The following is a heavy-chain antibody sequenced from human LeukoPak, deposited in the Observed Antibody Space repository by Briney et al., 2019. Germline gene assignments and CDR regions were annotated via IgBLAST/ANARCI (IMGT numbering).Heavy chain of an antibody. CDR3: ARAGEGYCSSTSCYTGGFDY. J-gene: IGHJ4*02. V-gene: IGHV4-30-4*01. CDR1: GVSISSGDYY. CDR2: IYYSGST. D-gene: IGHD2-2*02. Sequence: PSQTLSLTCTVSGVSISSGDYYWSWIRQPPGKGLEWIGYIYYSGSTYYNPSLKSRVTISVDTSKNQFSLKLGSVTAADTAVYYCARAGEGYCSSTSCYTGGFDYWGQGTLVTVSS.